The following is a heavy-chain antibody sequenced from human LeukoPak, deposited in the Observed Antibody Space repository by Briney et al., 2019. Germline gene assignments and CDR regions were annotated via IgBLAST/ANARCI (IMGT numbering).Heavy chain of an antibody. D-gene: IGHD6-19*01. CDR3: ARGPHSSGWYFRYWYFDL. CDR2: INHSGST. V-gene: IGHV4-34*01. J-gene: IGHJ2*01. CDR1: GGSFSGYY. Sequence: SETLSLTCAVYGGSFSGYYWSWIRQPPGKGLEWIGEINHSGSTNYNPSLKSRVIISVDTSKNQFSLKLSSVTAADTAVYYCARGPHSSGWYFRYWYFDLWGRGTLVTVSS.